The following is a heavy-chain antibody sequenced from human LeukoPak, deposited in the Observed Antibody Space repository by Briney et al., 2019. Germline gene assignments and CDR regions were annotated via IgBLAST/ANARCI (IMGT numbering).Heavy chain of an antibody. D-gene: IGHD3-10*01. CDR1: GGTFSSYA. V-gene: IGHV1-69*06. Sequence: SVKVSCKASGGTFSSYAISWVRQAPGQGLEWMGRIIPIFGTANYAQKFQGRVTITADKSTSTAYMELSSLRSEDTAVYYCARWAFEEYYYGSGSYQEDYWGQGTLVTVSS. J-gene: IGHJ4*02. CDR3: ARWAFEEYYYGSGSYQEDY. CDR2: IIPIFGTA.